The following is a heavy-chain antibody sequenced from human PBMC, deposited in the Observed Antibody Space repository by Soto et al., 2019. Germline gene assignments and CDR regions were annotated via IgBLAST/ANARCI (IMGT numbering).Heavy chain of an antibody. V-gene: IGHV4-59*01. CDR3: ARVPRDGYSSSWQLDP. CDR1: GGSISSYY. Sequence: PSETLSLTCTVSGGSISSYYWSWIRQPPGKGLEWIGYIYYSGSTNYNPSLKSRVTISVDTSKNQFSLKLSSVTAADTAVYYCARVPRDGYSSSWQLDPWGQGTLVTVSS. CDR2: IYYSGST. D-gene: IGHD6-13*01. J-gene: IGHJ5*02.